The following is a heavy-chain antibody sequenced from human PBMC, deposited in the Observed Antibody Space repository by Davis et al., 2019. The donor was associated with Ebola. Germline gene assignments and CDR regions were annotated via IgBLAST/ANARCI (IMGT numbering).Heavy chain of an antibody. CDR1: GFTFSSYS. V-gene: IGHV3-21*01. Sequence: GGSLRLSCAASGFTFSSYSMNWVRQAPGKGLEWVSSISSSSTYIYYGDSVKGRFTISRDNAKNSLYLQMNSLRAEDTAVYYCARDLTTVTTPTQLLYYYYGMDVWGQGTTVTVSS. CDR2: ISSSSTYI. D-gene: IGHD4-17*01. CDR3: ARDLTTVTTPTQLLYYYYGMDV. J-gene: IGHJ6*02.